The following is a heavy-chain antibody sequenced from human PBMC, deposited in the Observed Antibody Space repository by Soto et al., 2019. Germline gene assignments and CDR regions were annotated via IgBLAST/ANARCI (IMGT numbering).Heavy chain of an antibody. CDR3: ARDIRGYSRAVDD. CDR1: RHSVNGATYY. Sequence: PSDNLPLTCTVSRHSVNGATYYWTWIRQSPGQGLEWIGYIYYSGSTTYNLSLKSRVTISIDTASNRFSLILTSVTPADTAVYVCARDIRGYSRAVDDWGQGTLVTV. V-gene: IGHV4-61*01. J-gene: IGHJ4*02. D-gene: IGHD5-12*01. CDR2: IYYSGST.